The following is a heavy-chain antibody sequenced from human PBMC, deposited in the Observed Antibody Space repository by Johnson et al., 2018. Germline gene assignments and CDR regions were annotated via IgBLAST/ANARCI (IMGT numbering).Heavy chain of an antibody. J-gene: IGHJ6*02. CDR3: ARDASSGWYRGGGYYYYYGMDV. D-gene: IGHD6-19*01. Sequence: VQLVETGGGVVQPGRSLRLSCAASGFTFSSYGMHWVRQAPGKGLEWVAVIWYDGSNKYYADSVKGRFNISRDNSKNTLYLQMNSLRAGDTAVYYCARDASSGWYRGGGYYYYYGMDVWGQGTTVTVSS. V-gene: IGHV3-33*01. CDR1: GFTFSSYG. CDR2: IWYDGSNK.